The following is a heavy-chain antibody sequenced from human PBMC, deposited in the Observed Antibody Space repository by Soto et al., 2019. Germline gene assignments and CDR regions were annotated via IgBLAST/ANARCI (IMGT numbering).Heavy chain of an antibody. V-gene: IGHV1-2*02. CDR2: INPHSGGR. Sequence: QVQLVQSGAEVKKPGASVKVSCKASGYSFTGYYMHWVRQAPGQGLEWMGWINPHSGGRNYAQKFQGRVTMTRDTSISTAYMEVSRLRSDDTAVYYCARVGDLKDGGLDSWGQGTLVTVSS. CDR1: GYSFTGYY. J-gene: IGHJ5*01. CDR3: ARVGDLKDGGLDS. D-gene: IGHD2-21*01.